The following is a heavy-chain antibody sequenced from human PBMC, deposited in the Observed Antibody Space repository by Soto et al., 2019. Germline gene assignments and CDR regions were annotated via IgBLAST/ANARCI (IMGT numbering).Heavy chain of an antibody. V-gene: IGHV1-18*01. CDR2: ISTYNGNT. Sequence: QVQLLQSGAEVKKPGASVKVSCKASGYTFISYGISWVRQAPGQGLEWMGWISTYNGNTNYAQKFQGRVTMTTGTSTSIAYMELRSLRSDDTAIYYCARVENSSLYLRWYFDLWGRGTLVTVSS. CDR1: GYTFISYG. J-gene: IGHJ2*01. D-gene: IGHD6-13*01. CDR3: ARVENSSLYLRWYFDL.